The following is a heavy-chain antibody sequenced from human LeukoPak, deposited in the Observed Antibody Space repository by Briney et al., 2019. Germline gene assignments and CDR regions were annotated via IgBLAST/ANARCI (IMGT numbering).Heavy chain of an antibody. CDR1: GGSISSGGYY. J-gene: IGHJ5*02. Sequence: PSQTLSLTCTVSGGSISSGGYYWSWIRQPPGKALEWIGYIYYSGSTYYNPSLKSRVTISVDTSKNQFSLKLSSVTAADTAVYYCARGWDTAGTGWFGPWGQGTLVTVSS. D-gene: IGHD1-1*01. CDR3: ARGWDTAGTGWFGP. V-gene: IGHV4-31*03. CDR2: IYYSGST.